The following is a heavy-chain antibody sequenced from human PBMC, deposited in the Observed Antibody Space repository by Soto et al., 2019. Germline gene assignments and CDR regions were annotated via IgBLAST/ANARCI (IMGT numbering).Heavy chain of an antibody. CDR1: GYTFTSYD. CDR3: ARDWGCFDS. Sequence: QVQLVQSGAEVKKPGASVKVSCKSSGYTFTSYDITWVRQAPGQGLEWMGWVSAYNGNTNYAQKFQGRVSMTKDTTTSTVYMELRSLRSDDTAMYYGARDWGCFDSWGQGTLVTVSS. J-gene: IGHJ4*02. V-gene: IGHV1-18*01. D-gene: IGHD7-27*01. CDR2: VSAYNGNT.